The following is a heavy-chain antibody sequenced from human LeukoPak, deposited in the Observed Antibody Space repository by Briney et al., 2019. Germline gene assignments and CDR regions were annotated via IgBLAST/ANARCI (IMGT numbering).Heavy chain of an antibody. CDR2: INPSGGSS. J-gene: IGHJ4*02. V-gene: IGHV1-46*01. CDR3: ARAVGGYDYGGNSGYFDY. Sequence: ASVKVSCKASGYTFPNYYMHWVRQAPGQGLEWMGIINPSGGSSSYAQKFQGRVTMTRDTSTSTVYMELSSLRSEDTAVYFCARAVGGYDYGGNSGYFDYWGQGTLVTVSS. CDR1: GYTFPNYY. D-gene: IGHD4-23*01.